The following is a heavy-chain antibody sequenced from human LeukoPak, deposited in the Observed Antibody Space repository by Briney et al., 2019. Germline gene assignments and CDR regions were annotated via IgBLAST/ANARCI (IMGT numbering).Heavy chain of an antibody. Sequence: GGSLRLSCAASGFTFSSYAMSWVRQAPGKGLEWVSAISGSGGSTYYADSVKGRFTISRDNSKNTVYLQMNSLRGEDTAVYHCARARSGWTLGSMDVWGQGTSVTVSS. CDR2: ISGSGGST. CDR1: GFTFSSYA. D-gene: IGHD6-19*01. J-gene: IGHJ6*02. CDR3: ARARSGWTLGSMDV. V-gene: IGHV3-23*01.